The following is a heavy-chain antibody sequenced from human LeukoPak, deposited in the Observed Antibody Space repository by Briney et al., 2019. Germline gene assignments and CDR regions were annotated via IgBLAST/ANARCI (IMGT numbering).Heavy chain of an antibody. CDR1: GSSLHDLP. CDR2: FDPENAEI. V-gene: IGHV1-24*01. CDR3: ATRGSDFWSGFDH. Sequence: ASVKVSCKLSGSSLHDLPIQWVRHAGTKGLEWMAGFDPENAEIVYAQKFQGRVTMTEDTSTDTAYLELTSLTSDDTALYYCATRGSDFWSGFDHWGQGTQVTVSS. D-gene: IGHD3-3*01. J-gene: IGHJ4*02.